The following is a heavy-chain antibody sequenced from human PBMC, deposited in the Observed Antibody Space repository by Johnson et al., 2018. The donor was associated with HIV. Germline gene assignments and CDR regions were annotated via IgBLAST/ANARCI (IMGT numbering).Heavy chain of an antibody. Sequence: QVQLVESGGGVVQPGRSLRLSCAASGFTFSRYAMHWVRQAPGKGLEWVAVISYDGSNKYYAASVKGRFTISSDNSKHTLYLQMNSLRAEDTAVYYCAKDWSRTVGATLGPGAFDIWGQGTMVTVSS. J-gene: IGHJ3*02. D-gene: IGHD1-26*01. V-gene: IGHV3-30*04. CDR2: ISYDGSNK. CDR3: AKDWSRTVGATLGPGAFDI. CDR1: GFTFSRYA.